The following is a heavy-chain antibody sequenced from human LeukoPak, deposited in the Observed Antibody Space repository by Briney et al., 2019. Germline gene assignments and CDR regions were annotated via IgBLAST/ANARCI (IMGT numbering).Heavy chain of an antibody. D-gene: IGHD2-2*01. CDR3: ARVRYCSTNRCYDREFDN. V-gene: IGHV4-59*01. Sequence: SEILSLTCTVSGGSISNYYWSWIRQPPGKGLEWIGYIYYSGNTNYNPSLKSRVTISVDTSKNQFSLKLNSVTAADTAVYYCARVRYCSTNRCYDREFDNWGQGTLVTVSS. CDR1: GGSISNYY. CDR2: IYYSGNT. J-gene: IGHJ4*02.